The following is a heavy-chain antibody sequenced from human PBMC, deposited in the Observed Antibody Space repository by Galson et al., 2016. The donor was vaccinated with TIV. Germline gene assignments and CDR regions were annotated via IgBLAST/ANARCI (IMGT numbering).Heavy chain of an antibody. J-gene: IGHJ4*02. Sequence: SLRLSCAASGFTFRNYAMSWVRQAPGKGLEWVSTISATGGSTYYADSVTGRFTISKDSSKNTLYLQLNSLRANDTAVYYCAEDSAGLPPARGVFDSWGQGTLVTVSS. D-gene: IGHD2-2*01. CDR3: AEDSAGLPPARGVFDS. CDR2: ISATGGST. V-gene: IGHV3-23*01. CDR1: GFTFRNYA.